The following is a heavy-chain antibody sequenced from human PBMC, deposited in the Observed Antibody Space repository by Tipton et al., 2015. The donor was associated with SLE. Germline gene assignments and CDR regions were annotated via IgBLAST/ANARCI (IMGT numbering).Heavy chain of an antibody. J-gene: IGHJ6*03. V-gene: IGHV1-18*01. CDR3: ARDLGFGGYYYMDV. Sequence: QVQLVQSGVEVKKPGASVKVSCKASGYPFSSYGLNWVRQAPGQGLEWMGWSSTYSGLTNYAQNLQGRVAMTTDTSTSTAYMELRSLRSDDTAVYYCARDLGFGGYYYMDVWGKGTTVTVSS. CDR2: SSTYSGLT. D-gene: IGHD3-10*01. CDR1: GYPFSSYG.